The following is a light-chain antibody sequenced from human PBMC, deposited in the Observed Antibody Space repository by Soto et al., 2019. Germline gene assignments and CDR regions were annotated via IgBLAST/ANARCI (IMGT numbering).Light chain of an antibody. Sequence: DIQMTQSPSTLSASVGDSVTITCRASQSISSWLAWYQQKPGKAPKLLIYKASSLESGVPSRFSGSGSGTEFTLTIRSLQPDDFATYYCKQYNSYSETVGQGTKVDIK. CDR2: KAS. CDR3: KQYNSYSET. V-gene: IGKV1-5*03. J-gene: IGKJ1*01. CDR1: QSISSW.